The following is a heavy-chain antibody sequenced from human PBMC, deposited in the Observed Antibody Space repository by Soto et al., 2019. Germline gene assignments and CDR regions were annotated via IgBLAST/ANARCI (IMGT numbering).Heavy chain of an antibody. CDR3: AKVGLVRYNWFDP. Sequence: AAVKASCKASGYTFTSSGISWVRQAPGQGLEWMGWISAYNGNTNYAQKLQGRVTMTTDTSTSTAYMELRSLRSDDTAVYYCAKVGLVRYNWFDPWGQGTLVTVSS. V-gene: IGHV1-18*01. CDR2: ISAYNGNT. D-gene: IGHD3-9*01. CDR1: GYTFTSSG. J-gene: IGHJ5*02.